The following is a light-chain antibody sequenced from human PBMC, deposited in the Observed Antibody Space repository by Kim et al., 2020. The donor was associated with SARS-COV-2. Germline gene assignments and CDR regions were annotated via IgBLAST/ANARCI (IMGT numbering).Light chain of an antibody. CDR3: LQHNAYPIT. CDR1: QEIRND. CDR2: GTS. V-gene: IGKV1-17*01. J-gene: IGKJ5*01. Sequence: ASVGDRVTITCRASQEIRNDLGWYQQNPGRAPKRLIYGTSSLQSGGPSRFSGSGSGTEFTLTISSLQPEDFATYFCLQHNAYPITFGQGTRLEIK.